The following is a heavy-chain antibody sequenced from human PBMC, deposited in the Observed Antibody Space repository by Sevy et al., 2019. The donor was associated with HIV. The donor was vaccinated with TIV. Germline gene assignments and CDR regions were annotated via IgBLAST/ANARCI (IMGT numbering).Heavy chain of an antibody. D-gene: IGHD1-1*01. V-gene: IGHV3-30*18. CDR3: AKDQRAGRRDGNRGDAFDI. J-gene: IGHJ3*02. CDR1: GFTFSSYG. Sequence: GGSLRLSCAASGFTFSSYGMHWVRQAPGKGLEWVAVISYDGSNKYYAGSVKGRFTISRDNSKKTLYLQMNSLRAEDTAVYYCAKDQRAGRRDGNRGDAFDIWGQGTMVTVSS. CDR2: ISYDGSNK.